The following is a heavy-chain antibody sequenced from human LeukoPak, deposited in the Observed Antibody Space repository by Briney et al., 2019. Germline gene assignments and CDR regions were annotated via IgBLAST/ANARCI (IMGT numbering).Heavy chain of an antibody. V-gene: IGHV1-8*01. D-gene: IGHD3-10*01. CDR1: GYTFTSYD. J-gene: IGHJ5*02. Sequence: ASVTVSCKASGYTFTSYDINWVRQAPGQGIEWMGGMNPNSGNRGYAQKFQGRVTMTRNTSISTAYMELSSLRSEDTAVYYCARGRAVRGSHDNWFDPWGQGTLVTVSS. CDR3: ARGRAVRGSHDNWFDP. CDR2: MNPNSGNR.